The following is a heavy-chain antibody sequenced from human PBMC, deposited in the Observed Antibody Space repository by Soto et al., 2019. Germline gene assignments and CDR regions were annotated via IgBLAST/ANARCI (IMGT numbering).Heavy chain of an antibody. CDR3: AKMHFEDSSSSGPFDY. CDR1: GFTFSSYG. D-gene: IGHD6-6*01. CDR2: ISYDGSNK. J-gene: IGHJ4*02. V-gene: IGHV3-30*18. Sequence: GGSLRLSCAASGFTFSSYGMHWVRQAPGKGLEWVAVISYDGSNKYYADSVKGRFTISRDNSKNTLYLQMNSLRAEDTAVYYCAKMHFEDSSSSGPFDYWGQGTLVTVSS.